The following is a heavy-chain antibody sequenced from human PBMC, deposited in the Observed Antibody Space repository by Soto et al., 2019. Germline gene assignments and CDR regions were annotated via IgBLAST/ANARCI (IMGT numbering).Heavy chain of an antibody. CDR2: IHHSGGT. V-gene: IGHV4-4*02. CDR3: VRNGYYSLDY. CDR1: GDSISSHAW. J-gene: IGHJ4*02. D-gene: IGHD3-3*01. Sequence: QVQLQESGPGLVKPSWTLSLTCAVSGDSISSHAWWSWVRQPPNKGLEWIAEIHHSGGTNYNPSLMSRATISVDNSKNQFSLKLISATAADTAVYYCVRNGYYSLDYWGQGTLVSVSS.